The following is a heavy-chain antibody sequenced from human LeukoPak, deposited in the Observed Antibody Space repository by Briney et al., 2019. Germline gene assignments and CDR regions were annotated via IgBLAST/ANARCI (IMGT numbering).Heavy chain of an antibody. D-gene: IGHD1-26*01. V-gene: IGHV3-11*04. CDR1: GFTFSYYY. J-gene: IGHJ1*01. Sequence: PGGSLRLSCAASGFTFSYYYMSWIRQAPGKGLEWVSYISSSGSTIYYADSVKGRFTISRDNAKNSLYLQMNSLRAEDTAVYYCARDRGGSYSGQPPEYFQHWGQGTLVTVSS. CDR3: ARDRGGSYSGQPPEYFQH. CDR2: ISSSGSTI.